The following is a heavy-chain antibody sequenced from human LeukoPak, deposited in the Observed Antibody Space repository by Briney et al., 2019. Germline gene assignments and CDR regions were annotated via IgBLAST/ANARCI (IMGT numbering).Heavy chain of an antibody. CDR2: ISGSGGST. Sequence: GGSLRLSCAASGFTFSSYAMSWVRQAPGKGLEWVSAISGSGGSTYYADSVKGRFTISRDNSKNTLCLQMNSLRAQDTAVYYCAKDRSSGWYLVGMDVWGQGTTVTVSS. CDR3: AKDRSSGWYLVGMDV. CDR1: GFTFSSYA. D-gene: IGHD6-19*01. V-gene: IGHV3-23*01. J-gene: IGHJ6*02.